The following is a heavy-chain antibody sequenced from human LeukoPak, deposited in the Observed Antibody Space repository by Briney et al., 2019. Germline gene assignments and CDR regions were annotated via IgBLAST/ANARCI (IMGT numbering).Heavy chain of an antibody. CDR2: IYYSGCN. V-gene: IGHV4-59*02. D-gene: IGHD1-26*01. CDR3: AQDPGGYYYMDV. CDR1: GASVSNHY. Sequence: SEALSLTSTVPGASVSNHYWGWIRQPPGKGLGWIGFIYYSGCNNYNPPLKSRVTISRDMSKTQYSLKLRSVSAADTAVYYCAQDPGGYYYMDVWGKGTTVTVSS. J-gene: IGHJ6*03.